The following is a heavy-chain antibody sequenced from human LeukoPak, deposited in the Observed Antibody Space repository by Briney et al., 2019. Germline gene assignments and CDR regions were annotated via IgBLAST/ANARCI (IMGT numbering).Heavy chain of an antibody. J-gene: IGHJ3*02. CDR3: ARDAGEWDAFDI. CDR2: INTDGSST. CDR1: GFTFSSYW. V-gene: IGHV3-74*01. Sequence: PGGSLRLSCAASGFTFSSYWMHWVRQAPGKGLVWVSRINTDGSSTSYADSVKGRFTISRDNAKNTLYLQMNSLRAEDTAVYYCARDAGEWDAFDIWGQGTMVTVSS. D-gene: IGHD3-16*01.